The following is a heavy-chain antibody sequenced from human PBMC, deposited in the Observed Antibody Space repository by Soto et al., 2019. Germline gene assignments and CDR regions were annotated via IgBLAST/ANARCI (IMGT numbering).Heavy chain of an antibody. CDR2: ISADSGYT. J-gene: IGHJ6*02. CDR3: ARDRPPGSLYGMDA. CDR1: GYIFTTYG. V-gene: IGHV1-18*01. Sequence: QIKLVQSGGEMERPGASVTVSCEASGYIFTTYGLSWVRQTPAHGLEWMGWISADSGYTQYAQFLQGRVTMTRDTSTNTGYMELRDLTSDDTGIYYCARDRPPGSLYGMDAWDQGTAVTVSS.